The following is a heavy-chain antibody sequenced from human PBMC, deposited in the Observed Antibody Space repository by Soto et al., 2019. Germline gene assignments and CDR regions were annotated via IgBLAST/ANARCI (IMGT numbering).Heavy chain of an antibody. Sequence: PGGSLRLSCAASGFTFSSYSMNWVRQAPGKGLEWVSYISSSSSTIYYADSVKGRFTISRDNAKNSLYLQMNSLRAEDTAVYYCARDHLDYYDSSGSRWGQGTLVTVSS. CDR1: GFTFSSYS. CDR3: ARDHLDYYDSSGSR. J-gene: IGHJ4*02. V-gene: IGHV3-48*01. D-gene: IGHD3-22*01. CDR2: ISSSSSTI.